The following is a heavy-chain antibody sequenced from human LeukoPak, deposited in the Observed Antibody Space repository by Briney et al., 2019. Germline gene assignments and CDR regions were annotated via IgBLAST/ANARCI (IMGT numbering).Heavy chain of an antibody. V-gene: IGHV3-30*02. CDR3: AKDLYYYGSGSYDNWFDP. D-gene: IGHD3-10*01. CDR1: GFTFSSYG. CDR2: MLYDGTNK. J-gene: IGHJ5*02. Sequence: GGSLRLSCAASGFTFSSYGMHWVRQAPGKGLEWVAFMLYDGTNKYYADSVKGRFTISRDNSKNTLYLQMNSLRAEDTAVYYCAKDLYYYGSGSYDNWFDPWGQGTLVTVSS.